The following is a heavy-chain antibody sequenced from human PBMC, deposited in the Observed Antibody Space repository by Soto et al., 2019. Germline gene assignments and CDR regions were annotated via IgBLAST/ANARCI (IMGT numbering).Heavy chain of an antibody. CDR1: GYTFSTYG. CDR2: VSPYNGNT. Sequence: ASVKVSCKVFGYTFSTYGLSWVRQAPGQGLEWMGWVSPYNGNTYYAPGLQGRVTMTTDTSTNTAYMSLRSLRSDDTAIYYCVRGGILEANRPYYYYGLDVWGQGTPVTV. V-gene: IGHV1-18*01. J-gene: IGHJ6*02. CDR3: VRGGILEANRPYYYYGLDV. D-gene: IGHD1-1*01.